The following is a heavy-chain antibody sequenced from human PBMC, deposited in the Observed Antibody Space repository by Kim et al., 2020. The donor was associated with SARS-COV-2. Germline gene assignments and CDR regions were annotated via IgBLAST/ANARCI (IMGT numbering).Heavy chain of an antibody. J-gene: IGHJ4*02. CDR3: VRFGYGNY. V-gene: IGHV4-59*08. CDR1: GGSFSIYY. D-gene: IGHD5-12*01. CDR2: IQYGGRT. Sequence: SETLSLTCTVSGGSFSIYYWNWIRQSPEKGLEWIGFIQYGGRTSYNPSLKSRVTMSLDTSKSQYSLQLTSVTAADTAVCYCVRFGYGNYWGQGTLVTVSS.